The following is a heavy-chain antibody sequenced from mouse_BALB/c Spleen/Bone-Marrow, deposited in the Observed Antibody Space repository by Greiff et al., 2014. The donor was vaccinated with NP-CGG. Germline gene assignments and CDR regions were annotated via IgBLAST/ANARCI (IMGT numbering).Heavy chain of an antibody. J-gene: IGHJ3*01. Sequence: QVQLQQPGAELVRPGTSVKVSCKASGYAFTNYLIEWIKQRPGQGLEWIGVINPGSGGINYNEKFKGKATLTADKSSSTAYMQLSSLTSDDSAVYFCAGRITVVVPPAYWGQGTLVTVSA. D-gene: IGHD1-1*01. CDR3: AGRITVVVPPAY. CDR2: INPGSGGI. V-gene: IGHV1-54*01. CDR1: GYAFTNYL.